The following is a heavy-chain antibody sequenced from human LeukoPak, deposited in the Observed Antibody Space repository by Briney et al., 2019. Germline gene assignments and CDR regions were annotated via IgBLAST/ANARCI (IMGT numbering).Heavy chain of an antibody. V-gene: IGHV3-15*01. CDR2: IKSKTDGGTT. D-gene: IGHD6-13*01. J-gene: IGHJ6*02. CDR1: GFTFSNAW. CDR3: TTVRVTGSSWIAPHYYYYYGMDV. Sequence: PGGSLRLSCAASGFTFSNAWMSWVRQAPGKGLEWVGRIKSKTDGGTTDYAAPVKGRFTISRDDSKNTLYLQMNSLKTEDTAVYYCTTVRVTGSSWIAPHYYYYYGMDVWGQGTTVTVSS.